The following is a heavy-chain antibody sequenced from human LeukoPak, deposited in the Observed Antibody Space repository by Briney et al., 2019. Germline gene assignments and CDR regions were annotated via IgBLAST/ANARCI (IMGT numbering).Heavy chain of an antibody. Sequence: ASVKVSCKASGYTFSGYYMHWVRPAPGQGLEWMGWINPNSGGTKYAQKFQGRVTMTRDTSISTAYMELSRLRSDDTAVYYCAREAETTLNWFDPWGQGTLVTVSS. J-gene: IGHJ5*02. CDR2: INPNSGGT. D-gene: IGHD1-1*01. CDR1: GYTFSGYY. CDR3: AREAETTLNWFDP. V-gene: IGHV1-2*02.